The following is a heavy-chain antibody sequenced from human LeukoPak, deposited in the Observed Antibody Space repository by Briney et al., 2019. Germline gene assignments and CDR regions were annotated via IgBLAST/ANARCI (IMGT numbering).Heavy chain of an antibody. CDR1: GFTFDDYG. J-gene: IGHJ6*03. V-gene: IGHV3-23*01. CDR3: ARDGYSNYFYIDV. D-gene: IGHD5-24*01. Sequence: GGSLRLSCAASGFTFDDYGMSWVRQTPGKGLQWVSGIGGSGASTYYAESVKGRFTISRDNSKNTLALQMNSLTAEDTAVYYCARDGYSNYFYIDVWGKGTTVTVSS. CDR2: IGGSGAST.